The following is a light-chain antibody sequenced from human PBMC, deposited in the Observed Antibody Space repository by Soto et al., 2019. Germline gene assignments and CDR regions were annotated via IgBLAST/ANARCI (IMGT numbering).Light chain of an antibody. V-gene: IGKV3-15*01. Sequence: IVMTQSPATLSVSPGERATLSCRAGQSVSSNLAWYQQKPGQAPRLLIYGASTRATGIPARFSGSGSGTEFTLTISSLQSEDFAVYYCQQYNNWPPDRTFGQGTKVDIK. CDR3: QQYNNWPPDRT. J-gene: IGKJ1*01. CDR2: GAS. CDR1: QSVSSN.